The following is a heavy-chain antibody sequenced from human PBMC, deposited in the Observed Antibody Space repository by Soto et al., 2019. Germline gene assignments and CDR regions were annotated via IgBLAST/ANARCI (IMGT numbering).Heavy chain of an antibody. CDR2: IDPGDTYA. CDR1: GYTFTTFW. Sequence: LGESLKISCTGFGYTFTTFWISWVHQMPGKGLEWMGRIDPGDTYATYSPAFQGHVTISADKATSTAYLQWSSLKASDTAMYYCARIYCTTTTCDSWFDPWGQGTLVTVSS. CDR3: ARIYCTTTTCDSWFDP. J-gene: IGHJ5*02. V-gene: IGHV5-10-1*01. D-gene: IGHD2-2*01.